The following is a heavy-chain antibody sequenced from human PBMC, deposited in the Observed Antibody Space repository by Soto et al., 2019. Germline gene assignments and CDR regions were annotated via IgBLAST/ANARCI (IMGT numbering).Heavy chain of an antibody. Sequence: PSETLSLTCTVSGGSVSSGSYYWSWIRQPPGKGLEWIGYIYYSGSTNYNPSLKSRVTISVDTSKNQFSLKLSSVTAADTAVYYCARAEYDFWSGYLYYGMDVWGQGTTVTVSS. D-gene: IGHD3-3*01. V-gene: IGHV4-61*01. CDR1: GGSVSSGSYY. J-gene: IGHJ6*02. CDR2: IYYSGST. CDR3: ARAEYDFWSGYLYYGMDV.